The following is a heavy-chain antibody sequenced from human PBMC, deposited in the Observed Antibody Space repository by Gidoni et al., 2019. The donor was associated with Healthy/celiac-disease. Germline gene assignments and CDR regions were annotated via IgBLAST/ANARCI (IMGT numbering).Heavy chain of an antibody. Sequence: QVQLQQWGAGLLKPSETLSLTCAVYGGSFSGYYWSWIRQPPGKGLEWIGEINHSGSTNYNPSLKSRVTISVDTSKNQFSLKLSSVTAADTAVYYCARGLYYYDSSGRSYYFDYWGQGTLVTVSS. D-gene: IGHD3-22*01. J-gene: IGHJ4*02. V-gene: IGHV4-34*01. CDR1: GGSFSGYY. CDR3: ARGLYYYDSSGRSYYFDY. CDR2: INHSGST.